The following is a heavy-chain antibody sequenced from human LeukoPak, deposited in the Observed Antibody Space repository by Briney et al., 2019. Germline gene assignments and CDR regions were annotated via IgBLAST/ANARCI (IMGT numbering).Heavy chain of an antibody. D-gene: IGHD3-10*01. Sequence: GGSLRLSCAGSGFNFSSYWMSWVRQAPGKGLEWVANIKQDGSEKYYVDSVKGRFTISRDNAKNSLYLQMNSLRAEDTAVYYCARDRRGPFDYWGQGTLVTVSS. V-gene: IGHV3-7*03. J-gene: IGHJ4*02. CDR3: ARDRRGPFDY. CDR2: IKQDGSEK. CDR1: GFNFSSYW.